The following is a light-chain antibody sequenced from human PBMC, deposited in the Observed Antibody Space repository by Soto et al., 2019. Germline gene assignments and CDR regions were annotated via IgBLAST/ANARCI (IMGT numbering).Light chain of an antibody. J-gene: IGKJ5*01. CDR1: QSISSW. Sequence: DIQMTQSPCSLSASVGDRVTFTCRASQSISSWLAWYQQKPGKAPKLLIYKASSLESGVPSRFSGSGSGTEFTLTISSLQPDDFATYYCQQYSTYSFFGQGTRLEIK. CDR3: QQYSTYSF. V-gene: IGKV1-5*03. CDR2: KAS.